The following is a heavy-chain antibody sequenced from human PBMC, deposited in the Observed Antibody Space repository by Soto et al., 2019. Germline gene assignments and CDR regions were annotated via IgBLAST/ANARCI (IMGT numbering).Heavy chain of an antibody. CDR3: AKDDRMVYAIPDAFDI. V-gene: IGHV3-30*18. CDR2: ISYDGSNK. J-gene: IGHJ3*02. CDR1: GFTFSSYG. D-gene: IGHD2-8*01. Sequence: GGSLRLSCAASGFTFSSYGMHWVRQAPGKGLEWVAVISYDGSNKYYADSVKGRFTISRDNSKNTLYLQMNSLRAENTAVYYCAKDDRMVYAIPDAFDIWGQGTMVTVSS.